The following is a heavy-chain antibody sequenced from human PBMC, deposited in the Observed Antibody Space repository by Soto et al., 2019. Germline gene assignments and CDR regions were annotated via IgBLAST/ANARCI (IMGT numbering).Heavy chain of an antibody. CDR3: AKVVWEYRLTLSHFDY. CDR1: GFTFSNYD. CDR2: ISFDGSNK. V-gene: IGHV3-30*18. D-gene: IGHD3-16*01. J-gene: IGHJ4*02. Sequence: QVQLVESGGGVVQPGRSLRLSCATSGFTFSNYDIHWVRQAPGKGLEWVAVISFDGSNKYYADSVKGRFTISRDNSKNTLYLQMNSLRAEDTAIYYCAKVVWEYRLTLSHFDYWGQGALVTVSS.